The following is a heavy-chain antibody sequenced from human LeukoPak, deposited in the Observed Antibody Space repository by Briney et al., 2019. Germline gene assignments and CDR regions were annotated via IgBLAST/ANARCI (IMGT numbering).Heavy chain of an antibody. CDR2: ISYDGSNK. Sequence: GGSLRLSCAASGFTFSSYGMHWVRQAPGKGLEWVAVISYDGSNKYYADSVKGRFTISRDNSKNTLYLQMNSLRAEDTAVYYCAKEPVVPALRILDYWGQGTLVTVSS. J-gene: IGHJ4*02. CDR3: AKEPVVPALRILDY. V-gene: IGHV3-30*18. CDR1: GFTFSSYG. D-gene: IGHD2-2*01.